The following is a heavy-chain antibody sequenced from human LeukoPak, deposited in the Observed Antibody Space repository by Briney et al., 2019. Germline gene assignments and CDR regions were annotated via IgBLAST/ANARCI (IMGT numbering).Heavy chain of an antibody. Sequence: EASVKVSCKASGYTFTSYYMHWVRQAPGQGLEWMGIINPSGGSTSYAQKFQGRVTMTRDTSISTAYMELSRLRSDDTAVYYCARDLVTMTRDWGQGTPVTVSS. CDR3: ARDLVTMTRD. J-gene: IGHJ4*02. D-gene: IGHD3-22*01. CDR2: INPSGGST. V-gene: IGHV1-46*01. CDR1: GYTFTSYY.